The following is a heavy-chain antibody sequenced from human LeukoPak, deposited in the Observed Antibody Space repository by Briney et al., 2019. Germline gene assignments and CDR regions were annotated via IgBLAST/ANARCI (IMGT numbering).Heavy chain of an antibody. CDR3: ARLSDF. CDR2: INYSGST. Sequence: SETLSLTCTVSGGAISSESHYWGWIRQPPGKGLEWIASINYSGSTYYNPSLNSRATISVDTSKTQFSLRLSSVTAADTAVYYCARLSDFWGQGILVTVSS. CDR1: GGAISSESHY. J-gene: IGHJ4*02. V-gene: IGHV4-39*01.